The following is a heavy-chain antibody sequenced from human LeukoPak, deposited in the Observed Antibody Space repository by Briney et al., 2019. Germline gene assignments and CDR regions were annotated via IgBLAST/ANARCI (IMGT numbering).Heavy chain of an antibody. Sequence: SETLSLTCTVSGGSISGYYWSWIRQPPGKGLEWIGYIYYSGSTNYNPSLKSRVTISVDTSKNQFSLKLSSVTAADTAVYYCARLGYSSGWAWYFDLWGRGTLVTVSS. CDR3: ARLGYSSGWAWYFDL. D-gene: IGHD6-19*01. CDR2: IYYSGST. J-gene: IGHJ2*01. CDR1: GGSISGYY. V-gene: IGHV4-59*08.